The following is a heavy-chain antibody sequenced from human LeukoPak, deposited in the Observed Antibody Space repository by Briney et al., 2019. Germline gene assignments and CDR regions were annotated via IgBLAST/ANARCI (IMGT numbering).Heavy chain of an antibody. Sequence: GGSLRLSCAASGFTFSSYAMSWVRQAPGKRLEWVSAISGSGGSTYYADSVKGRFTISRDNSKNTLYLQMNSLRAEDTAVYYCARLQATVTSNWFDPWGQGTLVTVSS. D-gene: IGHD4-17*01. CDR3: ARLQATVTSNWFDP. CDR1: GFTFSSYA. J-gene: IGHJ5*02. CDR2: ISGSGGST. V-gene: IGHV3-23*01.